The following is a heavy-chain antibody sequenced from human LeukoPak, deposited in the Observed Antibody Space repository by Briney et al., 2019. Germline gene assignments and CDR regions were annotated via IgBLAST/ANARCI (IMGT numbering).Heavy chain of an antibody. D-gene: IGHD6-13*01. CDR1: GGSISSYY. J-gene: IGHJ3*02. CDR2: IYYSGST. Sequence: SETLSLTCTVSGGSISSYYWSWIRQPPGKGLEWIGYIYYSGSTNYNPSLKSRVTISVDTSKNQFSLKLSSVTAADTAVYYCATPYSSQSSDAFDIWGQGTMVTVSS. CDR3: ATPYSSQSSDAFDI. V-gene: IGHV4-59*08.